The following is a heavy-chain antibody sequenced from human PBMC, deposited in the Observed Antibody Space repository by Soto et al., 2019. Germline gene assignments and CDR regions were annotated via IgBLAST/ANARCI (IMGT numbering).Heavy chain of an antibody. J-gene: IGHJ5*02. D-gene: IGHD1-1*01. CDR1: GGSISSSNW. V-gene: IGHV4-4*02. CDR3: ARDQLEGNWFDP. Sequence: SETLSLTCAVSGGSISSSNWWSWVRQPPGKGLEWIGEIYHSGSTNYNPSLKSRVTISVDKSKNQFSLKLSSVAAADTAVYYCARDQLEGNWFDPWGQGTLVTVSS. CDR2: IYHSGST.